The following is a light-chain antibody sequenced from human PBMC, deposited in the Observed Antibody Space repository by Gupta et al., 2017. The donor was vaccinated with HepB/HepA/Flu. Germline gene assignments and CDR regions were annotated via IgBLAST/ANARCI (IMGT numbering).Light chain of an antibody. V-gene: IGKV3-20*01. Sequence: EIVLTLSPGTLSLSPGERATLSCRASQSVSSSYLAWYQQKPGQAPRLLIYGASSRATGIPDRFSGSGSGTDFTLTIIRLEPEDFAVYYCQQYGSSPGTFGQGTKLEIK. J-gene: IGKJ2*01. CDR3: QQYGSSPGT. CDR2: GAS. CDR1: QSVSSSY.